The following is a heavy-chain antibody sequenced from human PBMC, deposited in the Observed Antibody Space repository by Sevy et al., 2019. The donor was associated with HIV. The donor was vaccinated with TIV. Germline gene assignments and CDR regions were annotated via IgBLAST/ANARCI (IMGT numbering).Heavy chain of an antibody. Sequence: ASVKVSCKASGYTFTSYHITWVRQAPGQGLEWMGWITAYNGNTNYAQRLQGRVTMTTDTSTSTAYMELRSLRSDDTAVHYCARAPSGSQGAGQYFRHWGQGTLVTVSS. V-gene: IGHV1-18*01. CDR3: ARAPSGSQGAGQYFRH. J-gene: IGHJ1*01. CDR2: ITAYNGNT. CDR1: GYTFTSYH. D-gene: IGHD1-26*01.